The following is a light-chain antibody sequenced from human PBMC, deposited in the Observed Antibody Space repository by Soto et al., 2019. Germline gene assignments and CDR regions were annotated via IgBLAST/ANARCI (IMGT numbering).Light chain of an antibody. CDR2: RVN. J-gene: IGLJ2*01. Sequence: QSVLTQPPSVSGSPGQSVAISCTGTSSDVGYFDRVSWYHQPPGTAPKLMIYRVNNRPSGVPDRFSGSQSGNTASLTISGLQAEDEGAYYCSMYTSSSTWLFGGGTKVTVL. CDR3: SMYTSSSTWL. V-gene: IGLV2-18*01. CDR1: SSDVGYFDR.